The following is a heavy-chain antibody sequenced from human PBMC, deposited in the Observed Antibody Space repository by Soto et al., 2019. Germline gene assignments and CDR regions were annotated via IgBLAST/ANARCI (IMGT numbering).Heavy chain of an antibody. V-gene: IGHV1-8*01. CDR2: MNPNSGNT. CDR1: GYTFKDYD. CDR3: GRLMTWSLWGFNP. Sequence: QVQLLQSGAEVKKPGTSVRVSCRASGYTFKDYDINWVRRAPGQGLEWMGWMNPNSGNTAYARKFNDRTPMPRSVFERTAFRGLSSLPPEDTAVYYGGRLMTWSLWGFNPGGGGTKVTVS. J-gene: IGHJ1*01. D-gene: IGHD3-16*01.